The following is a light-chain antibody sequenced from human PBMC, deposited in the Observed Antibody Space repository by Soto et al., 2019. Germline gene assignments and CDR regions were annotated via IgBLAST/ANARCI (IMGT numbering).Light chain of an antibody. CDR2: WAS. CDR3: QQCSKSPSWT. CDR1: QTLLRSSNNRNY. V-gene: IGKV4-1*01. J-gene: IGKJ1*01. Sequence: DVVMTQSPDSLAVSLGERATINCKSSQTLLRSSNNRNYLAWYQQKPGQPPKLLMYWASTRESGVPDRFSGRGSGTDFTLTISRLEPEDFAVYYCQQCSKSPSWTFGQGTKVEI.